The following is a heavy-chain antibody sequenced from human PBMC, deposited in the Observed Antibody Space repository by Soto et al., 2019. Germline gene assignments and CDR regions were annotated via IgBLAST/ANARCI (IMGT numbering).Heavy chain of an antibody. CDR1: GYTFTGYY. J-gene: IGHJ6*02. Sequence: ASVKVSCKASGYTFTGYYMHWVRQAPGQGLEWMGRINPSSGSTNYAQKFQGWVTMTRDTSTSTVYMELSSLRSEDTAVYYCARDHPPPRSGSYYPETKYYYYGMDVWGQGTTVTVSS. V-gene: IGHV1-46*01. D-gene: IGHD3-10*01. CDR2: INPSSGST. CDR3: ARDHPPPRSGSYYPETKYYYYGMDV.